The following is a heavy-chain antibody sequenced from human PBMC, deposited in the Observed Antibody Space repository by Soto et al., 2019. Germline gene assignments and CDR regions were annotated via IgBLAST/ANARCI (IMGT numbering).Heavy chain of an antibody. CDR2: IGTAGDP. D-gene: IGHD3-3*01. Sequence: AGGSLRLSCAASGFSFSSYDMHWVRQATGKGLEWVSAIGTAGDPYYPGSVKGRFTISRENAKNSLYLQMNSLRAGDTAVYYCARAFWSGYLGYYYGMDVWSQGTTVTVSS. CDR3: ARAFWSGYLGYYYGMDV. CDR1: GFSFSSYD. V-gene: IGHV3-13*05. J-gene: IGHJ6*02.